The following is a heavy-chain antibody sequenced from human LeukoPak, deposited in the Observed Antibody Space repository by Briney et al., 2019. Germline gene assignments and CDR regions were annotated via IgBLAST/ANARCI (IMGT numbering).Heavy chain of an antibody. CDR1: GGSFSGYY. D-gene: IGHD5-18*01. CDR2: INHSGST. V-gene: IGHV4-34*01. Sequence: KPSETLSLTCAVYGGSFSGYYWSWIRQPPGKGMEWIGEINHSGSTNYNPSLKSRVTISVDTSKNQFSLKLSSVTAADTAVYYCARHSGGYSYDIWGQGTLVTVSS. CDR3: ARHSGGYSYDI. J-gene: IGHJ1*01.